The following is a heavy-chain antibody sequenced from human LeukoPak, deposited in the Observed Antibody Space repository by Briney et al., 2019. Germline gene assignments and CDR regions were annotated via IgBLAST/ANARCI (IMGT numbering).Heavy chain of an antibody. CDR1: GFTFSSYW. CDR2: INSDGSST. Sequence: PGGPLRLSCAASGFTFSSYWMHWVRQAPGRGLVWVSRINSDGSSTTYADSVKGRFTISRDNAKNTLYLHMNGLRADDTAVYYCVYGGNSTCFDIWGQGTMVTVSS. V-gene: IGHV3-74*01. J-gene: IGHJ3*02. CDR3: VYGGNSTCFDI. D-gene: IGHD4-23*01.